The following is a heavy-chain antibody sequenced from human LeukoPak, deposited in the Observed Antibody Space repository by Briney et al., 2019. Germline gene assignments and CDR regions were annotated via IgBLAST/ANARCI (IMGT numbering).Heavy chain of an antibody. Sequence: SQTLSLTCTVSGASISSGDYFWTWIRQPPGKGLEWIGYIFDSGRTDFNPSLKSRVTISVDRSKNQFSLRLSSVTAADTAVYYCANADRFCSGSCHVPDAFDFWGQGTMVTVSS. J-gene: IGHJ3*01. V-gene: IGHV4-30-2*01. CDR1: GASISSGDYF. CDR3: ANADRFCSGSCHVPDAFDF. CDR2: IFDSGRT. D-gene: IGHD2-15*01.